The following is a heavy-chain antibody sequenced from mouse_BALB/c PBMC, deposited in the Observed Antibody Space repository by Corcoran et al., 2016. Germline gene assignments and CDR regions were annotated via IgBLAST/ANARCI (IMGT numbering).Heavy chain of an antibody. J-gene: IGHJ2*01. CDR3: ARSANWVYFDY. CDR2: INPYNDGT. D-gene: IGHD4-1*01. CDR1: GYTFTSSV. V-gene: IGHV1S136*01. Sequence: EVQLQQSGPELVKPGASVKMSCKASGYTFTSSVMHWVKQKPGQGLEWIGYINPYNDGTKYNEKFKGKATLTSDKSSSTAYMELSSLTSEDSAVYYCARSANWVYFDYWGQGTTLTVSS.